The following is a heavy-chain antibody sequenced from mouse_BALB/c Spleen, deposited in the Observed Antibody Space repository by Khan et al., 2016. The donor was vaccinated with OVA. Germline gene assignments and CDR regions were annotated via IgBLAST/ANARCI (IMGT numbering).Heavy chain of an antibody. CDR2: ISYSGST. CDR3: ARDGSRYNYAMDY. V-gene: IGHV3-2*02. CDR1: GYSITSDYA. J-gene: IGHJ4*01. D-gene: IGHD2-3*01. Sequence: EVKLLESGPGLVKPSQSLSLTCTVTGYSITSDYAWNWIRQFPGNTLEWMGYISYSGSTNYNPSLKSRISITRDTSKNQFILQLNSVTTEDTATYYFARDGSRYNYAMDYWGQGTSVTVSS.